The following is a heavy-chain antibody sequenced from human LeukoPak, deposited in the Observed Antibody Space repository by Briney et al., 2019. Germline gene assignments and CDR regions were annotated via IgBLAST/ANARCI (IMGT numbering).Heavy chain of an antibody. CDR2: IYYSGST. CDR3: ARHSDDSSGYYHNWFDP. Sequence: SGTLSLTCTVSGGSISSYYWSWIRQPPGKGLEWIGYIYYSGSTNYNPSLKSRVTISVDTSKNQFSLKLSSVTAADTAVYYCARHSDDSSGYYHNWFDPWGQGTLVTVSS. V-gene: IGHV4-59*08. D-gene: IGHD3-22*01. CDR1: GGSISSYY. J-gene: IGHJ5*02.